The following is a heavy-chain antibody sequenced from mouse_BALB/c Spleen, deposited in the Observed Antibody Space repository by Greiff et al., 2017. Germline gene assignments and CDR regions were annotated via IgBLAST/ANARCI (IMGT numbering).Heavy chain of an antibody. D-gene: IGHD1-1*01. V-gene: IGHV14-4*02. CDR1: GFNIKDYY. Sequence: VQLQQSGAELVRSGASVKLSCTASGFNIKDYYMHWVKQRPEQGLEWIGWIDPENGDTEYAPKFQGKATMTADTSSNTAYLQLSSLTSEDTAVYYCNVDYGRSYWGQGTLVTVSA. CDR3: NVDYGRSY. CDR2: IDPENGDT. J-gene: IGHJ3*01.